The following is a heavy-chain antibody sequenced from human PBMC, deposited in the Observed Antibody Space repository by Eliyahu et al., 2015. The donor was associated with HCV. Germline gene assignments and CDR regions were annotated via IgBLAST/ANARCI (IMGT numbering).Heavy chain of an antibody. CDR3: AKLMERYSND. J-gene: IGHJ4*02. V-gene: IGHV3-23*01. CDR1: GFTFSNYA. D-gene: IGHD3-3*01. Sequence: EVQLLESGGGLVQPGGSLRLSCGASGFTFSNYAMIWVRQAPGQGRGWGWVXENDISGGSSFADSVKGRFTISRDNSKNTLYLQMNSLRVGDTAVYYCAKLMERYSNDWGQGTLVTVSS. CDR2: NDISGGSS.